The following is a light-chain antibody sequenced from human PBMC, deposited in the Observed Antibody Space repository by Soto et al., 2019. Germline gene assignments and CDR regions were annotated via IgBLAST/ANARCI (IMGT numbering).Light chain of an antibody. V-gene: IGKV3-20*01. CDR1: QSVSGNY. J-gene: IGKJ3*01. CDR3: QQYGRAATFT. CDR2: GAT. Sequence: EIVLTQSPGTLSASPGERATLSCRASQSVSGNYLAWYQQKLGQAPRLLIYGATSRATGIPDRFSGSVSGTDFTLSISGLEPEEFAVYYCQQYGRAATFTFGPGPKVDIK.